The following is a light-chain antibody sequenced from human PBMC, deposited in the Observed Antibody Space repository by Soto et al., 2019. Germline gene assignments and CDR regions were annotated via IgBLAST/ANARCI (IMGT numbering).Light chain of an antibody. J-gene: IGLJ1*01. V-gene: IGLV2-14*03. CDR3: SSYSGTSAVYV. Sequence: QSALTQPASVSGSPGQSITISCTGTSSDIGAYNYVSWYQQHPGRAPKLMISNVSNRPSGVSNRFSGSKSGNTASLTISGLQTEDEADYFCSSYSGTSAVYVFGAGTKLTVL. CDR2: NVS. CDR1: SSDIGAYNY.